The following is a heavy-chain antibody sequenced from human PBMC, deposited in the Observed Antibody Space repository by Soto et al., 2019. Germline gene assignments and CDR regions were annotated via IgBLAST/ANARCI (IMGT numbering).Heavy chain of an antibody. CDR3: ARSRDYGGNRNWFDP. J-gene: IGHJ5*02. CDR1: GGSISSYY. CDR2: IYYSGST. V-gene: IGHV4-59*01. D-gene: IGHD4-17*01. Sequence: SETLSLTCTVSGGSISSYYWSWIRQPPGKGLEWIGYIYYSGSTNYNPSLKSRVTISVDTSKNQFSLKLSSVTAADTAVYYCARSRDYGGNRNWFDPWGQGTLITVSS.